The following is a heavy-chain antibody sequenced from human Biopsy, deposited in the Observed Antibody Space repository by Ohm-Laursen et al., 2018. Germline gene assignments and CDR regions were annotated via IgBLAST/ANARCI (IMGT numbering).Heavy chain of an antibody. CDR1: GAIFINYA. J-gene: IGHJ5*02. D-gene: IGHD4-17*01. Sequence: GASVKVSCKASGAIFINYAITWVRQAPGQGLEWMGGIILLFGAPNYAQKFQGRLTITADESKSTTYMELSSLRSEDTAVYYCARLAQIYGDSPFDPWGQGTLVTVSS. CDR3: ARLAQIYGDSPFDP. CDR2: IILLFGAP. V-gene: IGHV1-69*13.